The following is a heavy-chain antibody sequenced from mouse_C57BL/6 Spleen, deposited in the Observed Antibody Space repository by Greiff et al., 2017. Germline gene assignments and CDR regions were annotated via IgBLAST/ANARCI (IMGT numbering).Heavy chain of an antibody. CDR1: GYSITSGYY. D-gene: IGHD2-4*01. V-gene: IGHV3-6*01. CDR2: ISYDGSN. CDR3: ALIYYDYDRGPFDY. J-gene: IGHJ2*01. Sequence: EVKVEESGPGLVKPSQSLSLTCSVTGYSITSGYYWNWIRQFPGNKLEWMGYISYDGSNNSNPSLKNRISITRDTSKNQFFLKLNSVTTEDTATDYCALIYYDYDRGPFDYWGQGTTLTVSA.